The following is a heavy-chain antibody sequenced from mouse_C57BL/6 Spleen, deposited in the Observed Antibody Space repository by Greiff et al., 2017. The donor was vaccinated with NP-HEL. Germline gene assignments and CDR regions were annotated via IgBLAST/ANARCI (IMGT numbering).Heavy chain of an antibody. CDR3: SRSVLPYALDY. D-gene: IGHD2-12*01. CDR2: IYPGDGDT. V-gene: IGHV1-82*01. CDR1: GYAFSSSW. Sequence: QVQLQQSGPELVKPGASVKISCKASGYAFSSSWMNWVKQRPGKGLEWIGRIYPGDGDTNYNGKFKGKATLTADKSSSTAYMQLSSLTSEDSAVYFCSRSVLPYALDYWGQRTSVTVSS. J-gene: IGHJ4*01.